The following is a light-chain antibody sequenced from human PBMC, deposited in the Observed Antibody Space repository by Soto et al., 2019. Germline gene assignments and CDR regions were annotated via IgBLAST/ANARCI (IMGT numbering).Light chain of an antibody. V-gene: IGKV3-20*01. CDR3: QQYGRSIT. CDR2: GAS. J-gene: IGKJ5*01. Sequence: EIVLTQSPGTLSLSPGERATLSCRASQSVSSNYLAWFQQKPGQAPRLLIYGASSRATGIPDRFSGSGSGTDFTLTISRLEPEDFAVYYCQQYGRSITFGQGTRLETK. CDR1: QSVSSNY.